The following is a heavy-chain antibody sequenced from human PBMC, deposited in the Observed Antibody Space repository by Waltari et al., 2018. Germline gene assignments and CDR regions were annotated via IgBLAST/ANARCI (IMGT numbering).Heavy chain of an antibody. CDR2: INHSGST. CDR3: ARGFSKAQWLLDDAFDI. J-gene: IGHJ3*02. Sequence: QVQLQESGPGLVKPSETLSLTCAVSGSSISSGYYWSWLRQPPGKGLEWIVEINHSGSTNDNPSLKSRVTISVDTSKNQFSLKLSAVTDADTAVYYCARGFSKAQWLLDDAFDIWGQGTMVTVSS. V-gene: IGHV4-38-2*01. D-gene: IGHD5-12*01. CDR1: GSSISSGYY.